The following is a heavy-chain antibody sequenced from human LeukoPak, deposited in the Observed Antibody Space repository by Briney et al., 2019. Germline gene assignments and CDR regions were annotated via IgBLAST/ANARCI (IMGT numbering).Heavy chain of an antibody. J-gene: IGHJ4*02. D-gene: IGHD6-19*01. Sequence: GGSLRLPCAASGFTGFPFGSYSMNWVRQAPGKGLEWVSSITSTSSYIYYADSVKGRFTISRDNAKNSLYLQMTSLRAEDTAVYYCARVLSGGSSFDYWGQGTLVTVSS. CDR1: GFTGFPFGSYS. V-gene: IGHV3-21*01. CDR3: ARVLSGGSSFDY. CDR2: ITSTSSYI.